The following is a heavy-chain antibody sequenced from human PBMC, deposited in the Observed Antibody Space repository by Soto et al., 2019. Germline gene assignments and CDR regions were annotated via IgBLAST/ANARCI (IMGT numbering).Heavy chain of an antibody. J-gene: IGHJ4*02. Sequence: SETLSLTCAVSGGSISSGGYSWSWIRQPPGKGLEWIGYIYHSGSTYYNPSLKSRVTISVDRSKNQFSLKLSSVTAADTAVHYCASVDTALYYFDYWGQGTLVTVSS. CDR1: GGSISSGGYS. V-gene: IGHV4-30-2*01. CDR3: ASVDTALYYFDY. D-gene: IGHD5-18*01. CDR2: IYHSGST.